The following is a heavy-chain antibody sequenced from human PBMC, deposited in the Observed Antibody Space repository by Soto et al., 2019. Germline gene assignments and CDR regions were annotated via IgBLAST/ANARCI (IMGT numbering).Heavy chain of an antibody. CDR2: FYHSGST. D-gene: IGHD2-2*01. V-gene: IGHV4-38-2*02. CDR1: GYSISSGDY. Sequence: SETLSLTCTVSGYSISSGDYWGWIRQPPGKGLEWIGSFYHSGSTSYSPSLKSRVTISVDTSKNQFSLKLTSVTVADTAVYYCASVFNQGFWGQGTLVTVSS. J-gene: IGHJ4*02. CDR3: ASVFNQGF.